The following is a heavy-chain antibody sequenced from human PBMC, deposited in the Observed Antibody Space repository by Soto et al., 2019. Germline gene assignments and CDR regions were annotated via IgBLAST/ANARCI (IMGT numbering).Heavy chain of an antibody. CDR2: IWFDGSKK. CDR3: ARAHTMMILDRFDP. D-gene: IGHD3-22*01. J-gene: IGHJ5*02. V-gene: IGHV3-33*01. CDR1: GFKFRNYA. Sequence: QVQLVESGGGVVQPGKSLRLSCAASGFKFRNYAIHWVRQAPGNGLERLAVIWFDGSKKYYSDSVKDRFTISRDNSKNTVYLDMNSLTADDSGVFYCARAHTMMILDRFDPWGHGTLVTVSS.